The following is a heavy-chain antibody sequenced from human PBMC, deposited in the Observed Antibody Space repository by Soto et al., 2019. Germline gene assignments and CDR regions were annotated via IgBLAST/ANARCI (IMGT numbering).Heavy chain of an antibody. CDR2: ISAYNGNP. J-gene: IGHJ4*02. CDR3: ARDTGTTGTTRFDY. V-gene: IGHV1-18*01. CDR1: GYTFTSYG. Sequence: QVQLVQSGAEVKKPGASVKVSFNASGYTFTSYGISWVRQAPGQGLECMGWISAYNGNPNYAHKLQGRVNMTTDTSTSTAYMELRSMRSDDTAVYYCARDTGTTGTTRFDYWGQGTLVTVSS. D-gene: IGHD1-1*01.